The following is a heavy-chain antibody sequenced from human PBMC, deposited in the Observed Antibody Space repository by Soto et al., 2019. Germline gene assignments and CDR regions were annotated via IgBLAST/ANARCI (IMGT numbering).Heavy chain of an antibody. J-gene: IGHJ4*02. V-gene: IGHV1-69*13. Sequence: SVKVSCKDSGGLFSSFAISWVRQAPGQGLEWLGGILPVFGTTNYPEKFQDRVTITADEPTNTAYMELSSLTSGDTAIYYCARGGSPYVWFNEFWGQGTLVTVSS. CDR1: GGLFSSFA. CDR2: ILPVFGTT. CDR3: ARGGSPYVWFNEF. D-gene: IGHD3-16*01.